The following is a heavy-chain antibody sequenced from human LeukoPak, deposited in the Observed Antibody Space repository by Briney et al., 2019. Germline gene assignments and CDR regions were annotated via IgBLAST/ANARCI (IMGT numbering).Heavy chain of an antibody. CDR3: AKRYCSGGYCYNFDY. V-gene: IGHV3-53*01. D-gene: IGHD2-15*01. J-gene: IGHJ4*02. CDR2: IYSGGST. CDR1: GFTVSSNY. Sequence: GGSLRLSCAASGFTVSSNYMSWVRQAPGKGLEWVSVIYSGGSTYYADSVKGRFTISRDNSKNTLYLQMNSLRAEDTAVYYCAKRYCSGGYCYNFDYWGQGTLVTVSS.